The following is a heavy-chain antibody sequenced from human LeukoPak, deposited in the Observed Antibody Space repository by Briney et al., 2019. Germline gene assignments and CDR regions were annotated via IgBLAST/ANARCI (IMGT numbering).Heavy chain of an antibody. CDR1: AGSISSYY. CDR3: ARHSSGFYNFDS. Sequence: PSETLSLNCSVPAGSISSYYWSWIRQPPGKALEWIGYIYYSGSTSYNPSLRGRVTMSVDTSKNHFSLSLRSVTATDSAVYYCARHSSGFYNFDSWGQGTLVTVSS. V-gene: IGHV4-59*08. CDR2: IYYSGST. D-gene: IGHD3-22*01. J-gene: IGHJ4*02.